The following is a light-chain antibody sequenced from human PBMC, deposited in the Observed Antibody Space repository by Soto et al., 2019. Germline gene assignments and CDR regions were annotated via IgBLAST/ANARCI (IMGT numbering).Light chain of an antibody. CDR3: CSYYGSGTFYV. J-gene: IGLJ1*01. Sequence: QSALTQPASVSGSPGQSITISCTGTNSDVGGYNLVSWYQQHPGKAPKLMIYEDSKRPSGISNRFSGSKSGNTASLTVSGLQAEDEADYYCCSYYGSGTFYVFGTGTKLTVL. CDR1: NSDVGGYNL. CDR2: EDS. V-gene: IGLV2-23*01.